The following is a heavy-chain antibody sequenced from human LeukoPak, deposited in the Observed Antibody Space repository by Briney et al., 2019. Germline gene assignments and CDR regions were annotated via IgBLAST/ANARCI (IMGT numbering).Heavy chain of an antibody. CDR1: RFTFSSYA. CDR3: AKGPGPGYFYYYMDV. Sequence: GGSLRLSCAASRFTFSSYAMGWVRQAAGKGLEWVSAITGSGGSTYYADSLKGRFIISRDNSKNTLYLQMNSLRAEDTAVYYCAKGPGPGYFYYYMDVWGKGTTVTVSS. V-gene: IGHV3-23*01. J-gene: IGHJ6*03. CDR2: ITGSGGST.